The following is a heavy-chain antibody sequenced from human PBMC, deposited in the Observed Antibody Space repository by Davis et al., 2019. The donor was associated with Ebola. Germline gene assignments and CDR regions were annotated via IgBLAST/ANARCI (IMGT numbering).Heavy chain of an antibody. J-gene: IGHJ4*02. CDR2: ISAYNGNT. CDR1: GYTFTGYY. Sequence: ASVKVSCKASGYTFTGYYMHWVRQAPGQGLEWMGWISAYNGNTNYAQKLQGRVTITADESTSTAYMELSSLRSEDTAVYYCARVYGDYGNYFDYWGQGTLVTVSS. CDR3: ARVYGDYGNYFDY. V-gene: IGHV1-18*04. D-gene: IGHD4-17*01.